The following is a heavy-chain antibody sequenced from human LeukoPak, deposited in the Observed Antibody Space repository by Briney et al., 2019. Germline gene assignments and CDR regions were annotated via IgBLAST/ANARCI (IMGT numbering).Heavy chain of an antibody. J-gene: IGHJ4*02. D-gene: IGHD3-10*01. CDR3: AELTSMVEQY. CDR2: INSDGSST. CDR1: GLTLRSYW. V-gene: IGHV3-74*03. Sequence: GGSVRLSCAACGLTLRSYWMHWVRHAPGKGLVWVSRINSDGSSTKYAHSVKGRFTISRDNAKNTLYLQMNSLRAEDTAVYYCAELTSMVEQYWGQGTLVTVSS.